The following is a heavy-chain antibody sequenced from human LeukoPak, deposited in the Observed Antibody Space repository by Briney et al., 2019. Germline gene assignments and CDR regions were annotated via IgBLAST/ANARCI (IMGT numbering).Heavy chain of an antibody. J-gene: IGHJ4*02. CDR1: GYNFDDYA. Sequence: GGSLRLSCAASGYNFDDYAMHWVRQAPGKGLEWVSGISWNSGSIGYADSVKGRFTISRDNAKNSLYLQMNSLRAEDTALYYCAKEGLRYFDYWGQGTLVTVSS. D-gene: IGHD3-9*01. CDR3: AKEGLRYFDY. CDR2: ISWNSGSI. V-gene: IGHV3-9*01.